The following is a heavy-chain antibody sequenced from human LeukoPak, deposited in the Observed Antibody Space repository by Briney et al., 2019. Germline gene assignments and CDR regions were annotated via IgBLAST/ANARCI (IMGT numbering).Heavy chain of an antibody. CDR1: GGSISSSSYY. D-gene: IGHD5-18*01. J-gene: IGHJ4*02. CDR2: IYYSGST. Sequence: DPSETLSLTCTVSGGSISSSSYYWGWIRQPPGKGLEWIGSIYYSGSTYYNPSLKSRVTISVDTSKNQFSLKLSSVTAADTPVYYCASAWTQLWLRGGPIKYYFDYWGQGTLVTVSS. V-gene: IGHV4-39*01. CDR3: ASAWTQLWLRGGPIKYYFDY.